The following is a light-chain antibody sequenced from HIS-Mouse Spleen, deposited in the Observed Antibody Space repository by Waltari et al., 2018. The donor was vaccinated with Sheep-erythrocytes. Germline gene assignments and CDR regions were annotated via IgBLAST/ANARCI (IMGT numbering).Light chain of an antibody. CDR2: AAS. J-gene: IGKJ4*01. V-gene: IGKV1-39*01. CDR1: QSISSY. CDR3: QQSYSTPPLT. Sequence: DIQLPQSPSSMSASGGDRVTITCRSSQSISSYLNWYQQKPGKAPKLMIYAASSLQSGVPSRFSGSGSGTDFTLTISSLQPEDFATYYCQQSYSTPPLTFGGGTKVEIK.